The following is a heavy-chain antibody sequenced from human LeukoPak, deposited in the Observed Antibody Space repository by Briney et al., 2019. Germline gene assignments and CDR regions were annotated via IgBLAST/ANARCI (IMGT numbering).Heavy chain of an antibody. CDR3: ARQGYADFSSRPFDY. V-gene: IGHV4-39*01. Sequence: SETLSLTCAVSGGSISSSNWWNWVRQPPGKGLEWIGSVYYSGNTYYNPPLKSRVTISVDTSKNQFSLKLRSVTAADTAMYYCARQGYADFSSRPFDYWGQGTLVTVSS. J-gene: IGHJ4*02. CDR1: GGSISSSNW. D-gene: IGHD4-17*01. CDR2: VYYSGNT.